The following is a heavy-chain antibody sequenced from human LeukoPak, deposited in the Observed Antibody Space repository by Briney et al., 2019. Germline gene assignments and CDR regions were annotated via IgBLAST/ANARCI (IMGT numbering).Heavy chain of an antibody. Sequence: ASVKVSCKASGYTFTSYGISWVRQAPGQGLEWMGWISANNGNTKSAQKLQGRVTMTTDTSTSTAYMELRSLRSEDTAVYYCATLWHSSGWPNWFDPWGQGTLVTVSS. D-gene: IGHD6-19*01. CDR3: ATLWHSSGWPNWFDP. CDR2: ISANNGNT. J-gene: IGHJ5*02. V-gene: IGHV1-18*01. CDR1: GYTFTSYG.